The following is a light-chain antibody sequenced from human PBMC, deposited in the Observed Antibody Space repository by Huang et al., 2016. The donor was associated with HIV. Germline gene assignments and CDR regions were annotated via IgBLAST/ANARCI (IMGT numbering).Light chain of an antibody. CDR1: QNISRY. V-gene: IGKV1-39*01. Sequence: DIQMTQSPSSLSAFIGDRVIISCRASQNISRYLNRYQQKPGKAPKLLIYAAISLQGGVPSTFSGSGSGTDFTLTITNLQPEDSATYYCQQSDRTPRTFGQGTKLEIK. CDR2: AAI. J-gene: IGKJ2*01. CDR3: QQSDRTPRT.